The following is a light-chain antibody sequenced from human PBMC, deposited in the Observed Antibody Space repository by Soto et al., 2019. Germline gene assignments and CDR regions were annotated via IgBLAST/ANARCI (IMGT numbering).Light chain of an antibody. CDR2: RNN. CDR3: AAWDDSLSSYV. J-gene: IGLJ1*01. Sequence: QSVLTQPPSASGTPGQRVTISCSGSNSNIGSNYVYWYQQFPGTAPKLLIYRNNQRPSEVPDRFSGSRSGTSASLAISGLRPEDEADYYCAAWDDSLSSYVFGTGTKVTVL. CDR1: NSNIGSNY. V-gene: IGLV1-47*01.